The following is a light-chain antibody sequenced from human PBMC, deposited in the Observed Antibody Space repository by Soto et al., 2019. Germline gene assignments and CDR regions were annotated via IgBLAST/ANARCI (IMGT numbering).Light chain of an antibody. Sequence: EIVLTQSPATLSLSPGERATLSCRASQSVNSYLAWYQQKPGQAPRLLIYDASNRATGVPARFSGSGSGTDFTLTISSLEPEDFAVYYCQQRSNWPPTFGEGTNVEIK. CDR3: QQRSNWPPT. CDR2: DAS. V-gene: IGKV3-11*01. J-gene: IGKJ1*01. CDR1: QSVNSY.